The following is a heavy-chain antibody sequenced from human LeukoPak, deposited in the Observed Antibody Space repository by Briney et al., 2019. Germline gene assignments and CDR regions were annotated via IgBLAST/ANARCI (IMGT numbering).Heavy chain of an antibody. CDR1: GGSFSGYY. J-gene: IGHJ6*03. V-gene: IGHV4-34*01. CDR2: INHSGST. CDR3: ARGRGYYYYYYMDV. D-gene: IGHD1-26*01. Sequence: SETLSLTCAVYGGSFSGYYWSWIRQPPGKGLEWIGEINHSGSTNYNPSLESRVTISVDTSKNQFSLKLSSVTAADTAVYYCARGRGYYYYYYMDVWGKGTTVTVSS.